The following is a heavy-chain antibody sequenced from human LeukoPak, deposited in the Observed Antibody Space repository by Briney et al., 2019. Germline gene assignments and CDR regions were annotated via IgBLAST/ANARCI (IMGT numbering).Heavy chain of an antibody. D-gene: IGHD5-24*01. CDR3: ARGGTADGYNYEAPYYYYYMDV. CDR2: IIDSGGST. Sequence: GGSLRLSCAVSGIILSNYCMAWVRQVPGKGREWVACIIDSGGSTNYADSVKGRFTISRDNPKNTLYLQMNSLRAEDTAVYYCARGGTADGYNYEAPYYYYYMDVWGKGTTVTVSS. CDR1: GIILSNYC. V-gene: IGHV3-23*01. J-gene: IGHJ6*03.